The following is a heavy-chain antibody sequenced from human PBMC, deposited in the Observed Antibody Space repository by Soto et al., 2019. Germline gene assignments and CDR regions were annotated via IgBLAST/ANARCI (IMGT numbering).Heavy chain of an antibody. CDR1: GFTFSSYA. D-gene: IGHD6-19*01. CDR3: ARPLVAPVAGPYYYGMDV. V-gene: IGHV3-23*01. J-gene: IGHJ6*02. CDR2: ISGSGGTT. Sequence: PGGSLRLSCAASGFTFSSYAMSWVRQAPGKGLECVSTISGSGGTTYYADSVKGRFTISRDNLKNTLYLQMNSLTAEDTAVYYCARPLVAPVAGPYYYGMDVWGQGTTVTVSS.